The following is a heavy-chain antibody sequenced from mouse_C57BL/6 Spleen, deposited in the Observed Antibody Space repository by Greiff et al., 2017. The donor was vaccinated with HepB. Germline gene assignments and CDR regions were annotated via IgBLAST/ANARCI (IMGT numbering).Heavy chain of an antibody. J-gene: IGHJ2*01. Sequence: EVHLVESGEGLVKPGGSLKLSCAASGFTFSSYAMSWVRQTPEKRLEWVAYISSGGDYINYADTVKGRFTISRDNARNTLYLQMSSLKSEDTAMYYCTRVYYGRSYVDYFDYWGQGTTLTVSS. V-gene: IGHV5-9-1*02. CDR3: TRVYYGRSYVDYFDY. D-gene: IGHD1-1*01. CDR2: ISSGGDYI. CDR1: GFTFSSYA.